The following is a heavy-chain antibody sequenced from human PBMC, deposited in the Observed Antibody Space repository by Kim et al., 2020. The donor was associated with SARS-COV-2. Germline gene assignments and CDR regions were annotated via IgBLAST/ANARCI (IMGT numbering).Heavy chain of an antibody. D-gene: IGHD2-15*01. CDR3: ARKDFFDY. CDR2: DGSET. V-gene: IGHV3-74*01. J-gene: IGHJ4*02. Sequence: DGSETYCADSVKGRFTISRDNAKNMHYLQMNSLRVGDTAVYYCARKDFFDYWGQGSLVSVSS.